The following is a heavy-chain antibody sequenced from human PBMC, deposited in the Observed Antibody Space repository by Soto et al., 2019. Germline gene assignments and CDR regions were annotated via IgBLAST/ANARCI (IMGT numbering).Heavy chain of an antibody. V-gene: IGHV3-30-3*01. Sequence: QVQLVESGGGVVQPGRSLRLSCAASGFTFSSYAMHWVGQAPGKGLEWVAVISYDGSNKYYADSVKGRFTISRDNSKNTLYLQMNSLRAEDTAVYYCARLDLAVAGNDYWGQGTLVTVSS. CDR3: ARLDLAVAGNDY. J-gene: IGHJ4*02. CDR2: ISYDGSNK. D-gene: IGHD6-19*01. CDR1: GFTFSSYA.